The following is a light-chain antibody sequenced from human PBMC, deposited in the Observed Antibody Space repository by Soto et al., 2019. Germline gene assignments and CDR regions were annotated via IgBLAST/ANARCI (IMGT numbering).Light chain of an antibody. Sequence: EVVLTQSPGTLSLSRGERATLSCRASQSVSSSYLAWYQQKPGQAPRLLIYETSTRATGIPDRFSGSGSGADCTLTISRLEPEDFAVYYCQLYRNSLYTFGQGTNLEIK. J-gene: IGKJ2*01. CDR1: QSVSSSY. V-gene: IGKV3-20*01. CDR2: ETS. CDR3: QLYRNSLYT.